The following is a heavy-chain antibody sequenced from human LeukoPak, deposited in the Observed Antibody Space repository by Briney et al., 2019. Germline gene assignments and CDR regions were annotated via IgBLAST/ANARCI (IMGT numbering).Heavy chain of an antibody. V-gene: IGHV4-59*01. CDR2: IYYSGST. CDR1: GGSLSSYY. J-gene: IGHJ5*02. D-gene: IGHD3-16*01. CDR3: ATSTLGWFDP. Sequence: SETLSLTCTVSGGSLSSYYGSWIRQPPGKGLEWIGYIYYSGSTNYNPSLKSRVTISVDTSKNQFSLRLSSVTAADTAVYYCATSTLGWFDPWGQGTLVAVSS.